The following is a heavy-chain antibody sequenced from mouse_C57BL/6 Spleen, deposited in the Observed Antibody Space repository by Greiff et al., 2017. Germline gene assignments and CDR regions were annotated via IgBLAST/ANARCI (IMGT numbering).Heavy chain of an antibody. CDR2: IWTGGGT. V-gene: IGHV2-9-1*01. Sequence: VQLVESGPGLVAPSQSLSITCTVSGFSLTSYAISWVRQPPGKGLEWLGVIWTGGGTNYNSALKSRLSISKDNSKSQVFLKMNSLQTDDTARYYCARMATTVVATEYFDYWGQGTTLTVSS. CDR3: ARMATTVVATEYFDY. J-gene: IGHJ2*01. D-gene: IGHD1-1*01. CDR1: GFSLTSYA.